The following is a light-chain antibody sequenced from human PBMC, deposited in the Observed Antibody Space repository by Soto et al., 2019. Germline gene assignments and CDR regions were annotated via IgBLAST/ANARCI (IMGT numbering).Light chain of an antibody. CDR3: QQYGSSSTWT. Sequence: IGFTRCPGTLSLSQGEIATLYCRSIQSVSSSYLAWYHQKPGQAPRLLIYGASSRATGIPDRFSGSGSGKDFTITISRLEPEDLAAYYCQQYGSSSTWTFGQGTKVDIK. V-gene: IGKV3-20*01. CDR1: QSVSSSY. CDR2: GAS. J-gene: IGKJ1*01.